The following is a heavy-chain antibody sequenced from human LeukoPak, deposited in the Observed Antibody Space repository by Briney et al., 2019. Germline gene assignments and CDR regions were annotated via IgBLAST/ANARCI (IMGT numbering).Heavy chain of an antibody. V-gene: IGHV3-30*02. CDR2: IRYDGSKK. CDR1: GFTFRSYG. CDR3: AKDGRSTERGGGAFDI. D-gene: IGHD3-16*01. Sequence: GGSLRLSCAASGFTFRSYGMHWVRQAPGKGLEWVTFIRYDGSKKDYADSVKGRFTISSDNSKNTLYLQMNSLRAEDTAVYYCAKDGRSTERGGGAFDIWGQGTMVTVSS. J-gene: IGHJ3*02.